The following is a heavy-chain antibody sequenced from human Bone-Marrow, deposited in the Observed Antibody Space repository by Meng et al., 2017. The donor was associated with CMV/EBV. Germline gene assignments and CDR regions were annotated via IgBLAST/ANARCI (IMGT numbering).Heavy chain of an antibody. D-gene: IGHD2-21*01. CDR1: GYTFTGYY. CDR3: ARGSFRVIAIPVLSHGLDP. CDR2: INPNSGVT. V-gene: IGHV1-2*02. J-gene: IGHJ5*02. Sequence: ASVKVSCKASGYTFTGYYMHWVRQAAGQGLEWMGWINPNSGVTNDVQKFQGRFTMTRDTYIRTAYMELSRLRSDDTAVYYCARGSFRVIAIPVLSHGLDPWGQGTLVTVSS.